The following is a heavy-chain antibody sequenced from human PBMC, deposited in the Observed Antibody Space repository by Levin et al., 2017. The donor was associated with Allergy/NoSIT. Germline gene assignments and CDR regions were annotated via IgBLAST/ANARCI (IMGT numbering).Heavy chain of an antibody. V-gene: IGHV3-30*04. CDR3: ARSHVGWQLVRYYDYGMDG. J-gene: IGHJ6*02. Sequence: PGGSLRLSCAVSGFTFSSYAMHWVRQAPGKGLEWVAVISSDGTNKYYADSVKGRFTISRDNSKNMLYLQMNSLRAEDTAVYYCARSHVGWQLVRYYDYGMDGWGQGTTVTVSS. CDR2: ISSDGTNK. D-gene: IGHD6-13*01. CDR1: GFTFSSYA.